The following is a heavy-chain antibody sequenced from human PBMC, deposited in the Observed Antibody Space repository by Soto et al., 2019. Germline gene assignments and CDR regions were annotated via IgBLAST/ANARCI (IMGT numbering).Heavy chain of an antibody. CDR1: GFAFSSHP. D-gene: IGHD3-10*01. J-gene: IGHJ3*02. CDR3: ARRVIGSSRAFDI. V-gene: IGHV3-23*01. CDR2: ISDGGDLT. Sequence: VGSLRLSCAASGFAFSSHPMSWVRQAPEKGLEWVAGISDGGDLTYNADSVRGRFTISRDNSRNTLYLQMNSLRAEDTAVYYCARRVIGSSRAFDIWGQGTMVTVSS.